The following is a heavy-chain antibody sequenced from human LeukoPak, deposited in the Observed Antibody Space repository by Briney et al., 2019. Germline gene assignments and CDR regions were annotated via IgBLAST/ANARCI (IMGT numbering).Heavy chain of an antibody. V-gene: IGHV1-69*05. J-gene: IGHJ5*02. Sequence: SVKVSCKASGGTFSSYAISWVRQAPGQGLEWMGGIIPILGTANYARKFQGRVTITTDESTSTAYMELSSLRSEDTAVYYCARDQRSWFDPWGQGTLVTVSS. CDR1: GGTFSSYA. CDR3: ARDQRSWFDP. CDR2: IIPILGTA.